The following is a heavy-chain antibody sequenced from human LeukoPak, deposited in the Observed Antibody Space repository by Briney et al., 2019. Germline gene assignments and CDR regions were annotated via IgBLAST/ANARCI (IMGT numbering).Heavy chain of an antibody. J-gene: IGHJ6*02. CDR2: IKQDGSEK. CDR1: GFTFSSYW. CDR3: ARGGGCSGGSCYSTTPYYYYGMGV. Sequence: PGGSPRLSCAASGFTFSSYWMSWVRQAPGKGLEWVANIKQDGSEKYYVDSVKGRFTISRDNAKNSLYLQMNSLRAEDTAVYYCARGGGCSGGSCYSTTPYYYYGMGVWGQGTTVTVSS. D-gene: IGHD2-15*01. V-gene: IGHV3-7*01.